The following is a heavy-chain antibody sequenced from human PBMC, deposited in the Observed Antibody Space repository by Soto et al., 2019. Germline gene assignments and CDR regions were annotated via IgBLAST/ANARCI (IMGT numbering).Heavy chain of an antibody. CDR2: IFPSNSEI. Sequence: PGESLKISCKGSGYSFSDFWIGWVRQMPGRGLEWMGIIFPSNSEIKYSPSFQGQVTISADTSITTAYLQWNTLKASDSAMYYCARHSGGNVYSHLDGYFVSGGQETPVTVSS. D-gene: IGHD3-3*01. V-gene: IGHV5-51*01. CDR1: GYSFSDFW. J-gene: IGHJ4*01. CDR3: ARHSGGNVYSHLDGYFVS.